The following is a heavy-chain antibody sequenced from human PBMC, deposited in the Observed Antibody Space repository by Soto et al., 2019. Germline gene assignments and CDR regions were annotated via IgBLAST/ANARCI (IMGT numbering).Heavy chain of an antibody. Sequence: EVQLVESGGDLVQPGRSLRLSCAASGFSFGDYAMHWVRQAPGKGLDWVSGISWKSASIGYADSVKGRFTISSDNAKKSLYLQMNNLRAEDTALYYCAKSTGGTANGLDVWGQGTAVTVSS. CDR3: AKSTGGTANGLDV. V-gene: IGHV3-9*01. D-gene: IGHD2-8*02. J-gene: IGHJ6*02. CDR2: ISWKSASI. CDR1: GFSFGDYA.